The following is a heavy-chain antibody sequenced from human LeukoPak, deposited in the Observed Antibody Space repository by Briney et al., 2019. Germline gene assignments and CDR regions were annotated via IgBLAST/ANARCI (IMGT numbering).Heavy chain of an antibody. CDR3: AKGDKMLTWRRTYNRFDP. CDR2: IKQDGSEK. V-gene: IGHV3-7*01. Sequence: SGGSLRLSCAASGFTFSSYWMSWVRQAPGKGLEWVANIKQDGSEKYYVDSVKGRFTISRDNAKNSLHLQMNSLRAEDTAVYFCAKGDKMLTWRRTYNRFDPWGQGTLVTVSS. D-gene: IGHD3-16*01. J-gene: IGHJ5*02. CDR1: GFTFSSYW.